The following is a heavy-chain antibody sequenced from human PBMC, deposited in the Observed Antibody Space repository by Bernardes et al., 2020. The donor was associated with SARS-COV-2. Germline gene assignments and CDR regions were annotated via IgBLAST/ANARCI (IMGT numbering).Heavy chain of an antibody. D-gene: IGHD3-3*01. Sequence: GGSLRLSCAASGFPLSSYALSWVRPAPGKGLEWGSAISGSGGSTYYADSVKGRFTISRDNSKNTLYLQMNSLRAEDTAVYYCAKERLTIFGVVESFDYWGQGTLVTVSS. CDR2: ISGSGGST. J-gene: IGHJ4*02. CDR3: AKERLTIFGVVESFDY. V-gene: IGHV3-23*01. CDR1: GFPLSSYA.